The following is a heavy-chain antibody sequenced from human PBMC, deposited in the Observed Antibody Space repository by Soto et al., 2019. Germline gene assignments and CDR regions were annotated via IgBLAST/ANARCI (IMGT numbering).Heavy chain of an antibody. J-gene: IGHJ4*02. CDR3: ARGRVGDIVVVVAATPFDY. V-gene: IGHV1-8*01. Sequence: QVPLVQSGAEVKKPGASVKVSCKASGYTFTSYDINWVRQATGQGLEWMGWMNPNSGNTGYAQKFQGRVTMTRNTSISTAYMELSSLRSEDTAVYYCARGRVGDIVVVVAATPFDYWGQGTLVTVSS. CDR1: GYTFTSYD. CDR2: MNPNSGNT. D-gene: IGHD2-15*01.